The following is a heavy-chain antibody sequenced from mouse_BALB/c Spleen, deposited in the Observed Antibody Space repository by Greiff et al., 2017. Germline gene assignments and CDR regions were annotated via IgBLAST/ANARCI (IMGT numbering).Heavy chain of an antibody. V-gene: IGHV1-80*01. CDR2: IYPGDGDT. Sequence: QVQLQQSGAELVRPGSSVKISCKASGYAFSRYWMNWVKQRPGQGLEWIGQIYPGDGDTNYNGKFKGKATLTADKSSSTAYMQLSSLTSEDSAVYFCARDYGNYWFAYWGQGTLVTVSA. CDR1: GYAFSRYW. CDR3: ARDYGNYWFAY. D-gene: IGHD2-1*01. J-gene: IGHJ3*01.